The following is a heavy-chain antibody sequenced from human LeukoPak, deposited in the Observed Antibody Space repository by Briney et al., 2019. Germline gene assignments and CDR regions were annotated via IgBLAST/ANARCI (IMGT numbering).Heavy chain of an antibody. V-gene: IGHV3-11*01. D-gene: IGHD1-7*01. CDR2: ISSSASTI. Sequence: GGSLRLSCAASGFTFSDYYMSWIRQAPGKGLEWVSYISSSASTIYYADSVKGRFTISRDNAKNSLYLQMNSLRAEDTAVYYCARDITGTTSGYYYYYMDVWGKGTTVTVSS. CDR3: ARDITGTTSGYYYYYMDV. J-gene: IGHJ6*03. CDR1: GFTFSDYY.